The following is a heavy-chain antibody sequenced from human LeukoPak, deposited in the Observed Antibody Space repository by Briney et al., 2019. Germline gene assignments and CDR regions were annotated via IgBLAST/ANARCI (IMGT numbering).Heavy chain of an antibody. J-gene: IGHJ5*02. CDR2: IYYSGST. V-gene: IGHV4-59*01. D-gene: IGHD3-9*01. CDR1: GGSISSYY. Sequence: PSETLSLTCTVSGGSISSYYWSWIRQPPGKGLEWIGYIYYSGSTNYNPSLKSRVTISVDTSKNQFSLKLSSVTAADTAVYYCARDRSELRYFDEALFDPWGQGTLVTVSS. CDR3: ARDRSELRYFDEALFDP.